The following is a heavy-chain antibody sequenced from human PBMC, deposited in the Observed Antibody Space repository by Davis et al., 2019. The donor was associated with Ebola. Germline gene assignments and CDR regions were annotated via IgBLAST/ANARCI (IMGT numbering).Heavy chain of an antibody. CDR1: GFTFSSYA. Sequence: GESLKISCAASGFTFSSYAMSWARQATGKGLEWVAFISADGSNTYYTDSVKGRFTISRDFSSNTLYLQMNGLRAEDTGVYYCAKPVMTALTTGDYCGQGTLVVVSS. CDR2: ISADGSNT. D-gene: IGHD1-1*01. J-gene: IGHJ4*02. V-gene: IGHV3-23*03. CDR3: AKPVMTALTTGDY.